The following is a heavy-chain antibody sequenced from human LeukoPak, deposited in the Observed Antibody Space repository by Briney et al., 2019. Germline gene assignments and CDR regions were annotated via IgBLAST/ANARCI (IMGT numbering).Heavy chain of an antibody. CDR1: GGTFSSYA. V-gene: IGHV1-2*02. J-gene: IGHJ4*02. CDR3: ARDPSIVGALDVDNY. D-gene: IGHD1-26*01. Sequence: GASVKVSCKASGGTFSSYAISWVRQAPGQGLEWMGWINPNSGGTNYAQKFQGRVTMTRDTSISTAYMELSRLRSDDTAVYYCARDPSIVGALDVDNYWGQGTLVTVSS. CDR2: INPNSGGT.